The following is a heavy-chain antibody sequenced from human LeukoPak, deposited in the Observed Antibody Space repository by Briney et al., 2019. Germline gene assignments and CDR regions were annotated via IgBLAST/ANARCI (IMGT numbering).Heavy chain of an antibody. CDR1: GFTFSSYA. V-gene: IGHV3-23*01. D-gene: IGHD3-9*01. CDR2: ISASASGT. Sequence: GGSLRLSCAASGFTFSSYAMSWVRQAPGKGLEWVSGISASASGTYYADSVKGRFTISRDKSKNTLFLQMNSLRAEDTAAYYCAKGDPPTYYDILTGQDYWGQGTLVTVSS. J-gene: IGHJ4*02. CDR3: AKGDPPTYYDILTGQDY.